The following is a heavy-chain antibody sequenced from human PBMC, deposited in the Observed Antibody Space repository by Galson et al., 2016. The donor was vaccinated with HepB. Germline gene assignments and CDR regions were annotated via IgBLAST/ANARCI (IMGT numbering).Heavy chain of an antibody. V-gene: IGHV3-48*04. Sequence: SLRLSCAPSGFIFTTYAMNWVRQAPGKGLEWISYIDNSGGAIYYTDSVRGRFTISRDNAKNTLYLQMNSLRAEDTAVYYCARAVGYRSDWYGWLDPWGQGTLVTVSS. J-gene: IGHJ5*02. CDR2: IDNSGGAI. D-gene: IGHD6-13*01. CDR3: ARAVGYRSDWYGWLDP. CDR1: GFIFTTYA.